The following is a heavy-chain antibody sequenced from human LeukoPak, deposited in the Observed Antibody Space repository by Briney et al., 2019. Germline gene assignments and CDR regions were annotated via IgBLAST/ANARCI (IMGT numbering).Heavy chain of an antibody. V-gene: IGHV3-30*02. D-gene: IGHD2-15*01. Sequence: PGGSLRLSCAAPGFTFSSYGMHWVRQAPGKGLEWVAFIRYDGSNKYYADSVKGRFTISRDNSKNTLYLQMNSLRAEDTAVYYCAKGRGCSGGSCYLFQHRGQGTLVTVSS. CDR1: GFTFSSYG. CDR3: AKGRGCSGGSCYLFQH. CDR2: IRYDGSNK. J-gene: IGHJ1*01.